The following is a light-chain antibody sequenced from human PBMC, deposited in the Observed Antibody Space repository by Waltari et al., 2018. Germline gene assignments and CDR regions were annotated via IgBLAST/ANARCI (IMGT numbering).Light chain of an antibody. Sequence: QSALTQPASVSGSPGQSITISCTGSSSDISDYNYVSWYQQHPGKAPKLVIYDVSHRPSGVSDRFSGSRSGNTASLTISGLQAEDEADYYCSSYTNTEGLFGGGTKLTVL. CDR2: DVS. V-gene: IGLV2-14*03. CDR3: SSYTNTEGL. CDR1: SSDISDYNY. J-gene: IGLJ2*01.